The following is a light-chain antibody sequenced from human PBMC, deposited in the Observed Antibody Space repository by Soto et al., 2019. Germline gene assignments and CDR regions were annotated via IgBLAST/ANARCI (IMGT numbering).Light chain of an antibody. CDR2: DAS. V-gene: IGKV1-5*01. CDR3: HQYNYYRPT. CDR1: QPISTG. J-gene: IGKJ1*01. Sequence: DIQVTRSPSNLSSSLGDRVPITVQASQPISTGLGWYQEKPGKAPKLLIYDASSLEGGVPSRFSGSGSGTEFTLTISSLQPDDFATYYCHQYNYYRPTFGQGTKVDIK.